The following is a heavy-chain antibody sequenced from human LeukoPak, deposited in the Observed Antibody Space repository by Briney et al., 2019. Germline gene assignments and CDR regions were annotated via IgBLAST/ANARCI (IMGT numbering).Heavy chain of an antibody. Sequence: SETLSLTCTVSGGSISSSSYYWGWIRQPPGKGLEWIGEINHSGSTNYNPSLKSRVTISVDTSKNQFSLKLSSVTAADTAVYYCASGITMIVHWGQGTLVTVSS. D-gene: IGHD3-22*01. V-gene: IGHV4-39*07. CDR1: GGSISSSSYY. CDR2: INHSGST. CDR3: ASGITMIVH. J-gene: IGHJ4*02.